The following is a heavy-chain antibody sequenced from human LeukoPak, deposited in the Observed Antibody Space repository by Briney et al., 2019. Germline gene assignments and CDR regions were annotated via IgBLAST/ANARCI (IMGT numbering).Heavy chain of an antibody. CDR3: ARLAATEAFDI. CDR2: IWYDGSNK. CDR1: GFTFSSYG. Sequence: GGSLRLSCAASGFTFSSYGMHWVRQAPGKGLEWVAVIWYDGSNKYYADSVKGRFTISRDNSKNTLYLQMNSLRAEDTAVYYCARLAATEAFDIWGQGTMVTVSS. J-gene: IGHJ3*02. D-gene: IGHD4-17*01. V-gene: IGHV3-33*01.